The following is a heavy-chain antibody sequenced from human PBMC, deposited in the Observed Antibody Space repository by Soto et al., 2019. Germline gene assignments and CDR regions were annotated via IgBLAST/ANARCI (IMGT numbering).Heavy chain of an antibody. CDR3: ARGYVWFGELSLTP. CDR1: GGSISSGGYY. D-gene: IGHD3-10*01. V-gene: IGHV4-31*03. Sequence: QVQLQESGPGLVKPSQTLSLTCTVSGGSISSGGYYWSWIRHHPGKGLEWIGYIYYSGSTYYNPSLKSRVTISVDTSKNQFSLKLSSVTAADTAVYYCARGYVWFGELSLTPWGQGTLVTVSS. CDR2: IYYSGST. J-gene: IGHJ5*02.